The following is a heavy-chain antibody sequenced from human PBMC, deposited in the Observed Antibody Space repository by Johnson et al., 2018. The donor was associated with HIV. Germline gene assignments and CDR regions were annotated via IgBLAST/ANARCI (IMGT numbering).Heavy chain of an antibody. CDR1: RFTFSSHA. CDR3: ARDQGELRRTHAFDI. D-gene: IGHD1-14*01. CDR2: ISYDGTKK. V-gene: IGHV3-30*04. J-gene: IGHJ3*02. Sequence: VQLVESGGGVVQPGRSLRLSCAASRFTFSSHAMHWVRQAPGKGLEWVAVISYDGTKKNYADSVKGRFTISRDNSKNTLCLQMNSLRAEDTAVYYCARDQGELRRTHAFDIWGQGTMVTVSS.